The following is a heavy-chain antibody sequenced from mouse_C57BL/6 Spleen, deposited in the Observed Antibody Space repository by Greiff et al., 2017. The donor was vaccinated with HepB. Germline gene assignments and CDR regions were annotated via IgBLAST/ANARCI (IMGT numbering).Heavy chain of an antibody. V-gene: IGHV5-17*01. D-gene: IGHD4-1*01. J-gene: IGHJ1*03. Sequence: EVQLQESGGGLVKPGGSLKLSCAASGFTFSDYGMHWVRQAPEKGLEWVAYISSGSSTIYYADTVKGRFTISRDNAKNTLFLQMTSLRSEDTAMYYCARGETGTNWYFDVWGTGTTVTVSS. CDR2: ISSGSSTI. CDR3: ARGETGTNWYFDV. CDR1: GFTFSDYG.